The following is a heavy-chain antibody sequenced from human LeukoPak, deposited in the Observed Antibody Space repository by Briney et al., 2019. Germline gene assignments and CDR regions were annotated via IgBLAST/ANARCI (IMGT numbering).Heavy chain of an antibody. V-gene: IGHV1-24*01. D-gene: IGHD4-23*01. J-gene: IGHJ5*02. CDR1: GYTFTGYY. CDR2: FDPEDGET. Sequence: ASVKVSCKASGYTFTGYYMHWVRQAPGKGLEWMGGFDPEDGETIYAQKFQGRVTMTEDTSTDTAYMELSSLRSEDTAVYYCATSPSRRWWFDPWGQGTLVTVSS. CDR3: ATSPSRRWWFDP.